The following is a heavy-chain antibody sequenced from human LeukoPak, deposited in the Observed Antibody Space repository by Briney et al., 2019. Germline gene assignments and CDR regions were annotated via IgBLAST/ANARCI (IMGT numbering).Heavy chain of an antibody. CDR2: IYYSGST. CDR3: ARDSAEDDAFDI. Sequence: SETLSLTCTVSGGSISSYYWSWIRQPPGKGLEWIGYIYYSGSTNYNPSLKSRVTISVDTSKNQFSLKLSSVTAADTAVYYCARDSAEDDAFDIWGQGTMVTVSS. J-gene: IGHJ3*02. CDR1: GGSISSYY. V-gene: IGHV4-59*01.